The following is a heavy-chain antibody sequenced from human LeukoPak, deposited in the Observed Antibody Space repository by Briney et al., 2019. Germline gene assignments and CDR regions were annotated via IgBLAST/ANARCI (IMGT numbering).Heavy chain of an antibody. D-gene: IGHD3-22*01. V-gene: IGHV1-2*02. CDR3: AREATYYYDSSGYPDAFDI. CDR1: GYTFTSYD. Sequence: ASVKVSCKASGYTFTSYDINWVRQATGQGLEWMGWINPNSGGTNYAQKFQGRVTMTRDTSISTAYMELNRLRSDDTAVYYCAREATYYYDSSGYPDAFDIWGQGTMVTVSS. CDR2: INPNSGGT. J-gene: IGHJ3*02.